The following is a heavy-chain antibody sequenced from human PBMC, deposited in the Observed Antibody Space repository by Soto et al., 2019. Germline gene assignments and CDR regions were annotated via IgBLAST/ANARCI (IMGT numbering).Heavy chain of an antibody. V-gene: IGHV4-59*01. J-gene: IGHJ4*02. CDR1: GGSISSCY. CDR2: IYYSGST. Sequence: SETLSLTCTVSGGSISSCYWSWIRQPPGKGLEWIGYIYYSGSTNYNPSLKSRVTISVDTSKNQFSLKLSSVTAADTAVYYCAREGRDGYNSFDYWGQGTLVTVSS. CDR3: AREGRDGYNSFDY. D-gene: IGHD5-12*01.